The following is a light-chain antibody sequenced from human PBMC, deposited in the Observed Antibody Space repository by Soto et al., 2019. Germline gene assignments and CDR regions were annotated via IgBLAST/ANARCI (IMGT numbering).Light chain of an antibody. J-gene: IGKJ1*01. CDR2: DAS. CDR1: QSVSSY. V-gene: IGKV3-11*01. CDR3: QQRSNWPRT. Sequence: EIVLTQTPATLSLSPGERATLSCRASQSVSSYLAWYQQKTGQAPRLLIYDASNRATAIPARFSGSESGTDFTLTISSLEPEDFALYYFQQRSNWPRTFGQGTKVEIK.